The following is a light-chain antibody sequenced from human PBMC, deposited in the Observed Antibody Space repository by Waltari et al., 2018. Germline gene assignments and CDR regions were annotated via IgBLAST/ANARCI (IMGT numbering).Light chain of an antibody. Sequence: EIVLTQSPGTVSLSPGDRATLSCWAIQSVRIYLAWYQQKPGQAPRLLIYHASTRATGIPDRFSASGSGTDFSLTISRLEPEDFAMYYCQQYVESPATFGQGTKVEIK. J-gene: IGKJ1*01. CDR3: QQYVESPAT. CDR2: HAS. V-gene: IGKV3-20*01. CDR1: QSVRIY.